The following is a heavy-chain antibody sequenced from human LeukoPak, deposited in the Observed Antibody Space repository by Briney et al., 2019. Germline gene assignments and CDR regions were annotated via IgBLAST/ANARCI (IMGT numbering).Heavy chain of an antibody. Sequence: SVKVSCKASGYTFTSYAISWVRQAPGQGLEWMGGIIPIFGTANYAQKFQGRVTITADESTSTAYMELSSLRPEDTAVYYCARDNYDILTNYYYYYGMDVWGQGTTVTVSS. J-gene: IGHJ6*02. CDR3: ARDNYDILTNYYYYYGMDV. D-gene: IGHD3-9*01. V-gene: IGHV1-69*13. CDR2: IIPIFGTA. CDR1: GYTFTSYA.